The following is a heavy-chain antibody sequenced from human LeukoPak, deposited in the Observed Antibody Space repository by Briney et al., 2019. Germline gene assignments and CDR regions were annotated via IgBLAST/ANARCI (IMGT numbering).Heavy chain of an antibody. D-gene: IGHD3-16*02. V-gene: IGHV4-34*01. CDR2: INHSGST. Sequence: SETLSLTCAVYGGSFSGYYWSWIRQPPGKGLEWIGEINHSGSTNYSPSLKSRVTISVDTSKNQFSLKLSSVTAADTAVYYCARDVSYNWFDPWGQGTLVTVSS. CDR1: GGSFSGYY. J-gene: IGHJ5*02. CDR3: ARDVSYNWFDP.